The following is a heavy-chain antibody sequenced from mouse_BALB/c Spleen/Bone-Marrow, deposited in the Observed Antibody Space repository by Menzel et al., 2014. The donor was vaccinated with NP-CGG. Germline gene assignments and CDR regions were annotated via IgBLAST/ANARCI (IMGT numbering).Heavy chain of an antibody. D-gene: IGHD2-4*01. V-gene: IGHV5-6*01. CDR3: ARQTYYDYDGYFDY. J-gene: IGHJ2*01. CDR1: GFTFSSYG. Sequence: EVQRVESGGDLVKPGGSLKLSCAASGFTFSSYGMSWVRQTPDKRLEWVATISSGGSYTYYPDSVKGRFTISRDNAKNTLYLQMSSLKSEDTAMYYCARQTYYDYDGYFDYWGQGTTLTASS. CDR2: ISSGGSYT.